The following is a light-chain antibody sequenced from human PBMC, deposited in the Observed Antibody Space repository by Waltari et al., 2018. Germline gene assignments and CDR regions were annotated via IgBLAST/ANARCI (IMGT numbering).Light chain of an antibody. CDR3: CSFAGTYTWV. CDR1: TSDVRGYTY. Sequence: SALTQPRAVSGSPGPSVTISCTGTTSDVRGYTYVPWYQHHPGKAPKLMIFDVTQRPSGVPDRFSGSKSANTASLTISGLQAEDEADYYCCSFAGTYTWVFGGGTKVTVL. V-gene: IGLV2-11*01. CDR2: DVT. J-gene: IGLJ3*02.